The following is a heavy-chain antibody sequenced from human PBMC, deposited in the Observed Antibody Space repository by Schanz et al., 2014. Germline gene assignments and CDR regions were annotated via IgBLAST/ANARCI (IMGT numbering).Heavy chain of an antibody. CDR3: ARDFLLEQLGYSHYYYAMDV. CDR2: ISASGGDT. D-gene: IGHD2-15*01. V-gene: IGHV3-23*01. J-gene: IGHJ6*02. CDR1: EFTFSTDA. Sequence: DVHLLESGGGLVQPGGSLRLSCAASEFTFSTDAMSWVRQAPGKGLEWLSVISASGGDTYYADSVKGRFTISRDNSKNTLYLQMNSLRPEDTAVYYCARDFLLEQLGYSHYYYAMDVWGQGTTVTVSS.